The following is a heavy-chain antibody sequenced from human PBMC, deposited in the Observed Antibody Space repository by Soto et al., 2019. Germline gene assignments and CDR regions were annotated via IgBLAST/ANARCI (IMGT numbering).Heavy chain of an antibody. CDR2: MYNTGST. D-gene: IGHD2-21*02. CDR3: ARDLWGYCGADCYPLDV. J-gene: IGHJ6*02. V-gene: IGHV4-59*01. Sequence: SETLSLTCTVSGGSISSYYWSWIRQPPGKGREWIGYMYNTGSTIYNPSLKSRVTISVDTSKNQFSLKLNSVTAADTAVYYCARDLWGYCGADCYPLDVWGQGTTVTVSS. CDR1: GGSISSYY.